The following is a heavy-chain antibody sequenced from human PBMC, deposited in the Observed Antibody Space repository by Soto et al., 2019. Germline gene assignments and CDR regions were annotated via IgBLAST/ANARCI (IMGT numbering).Heavy chain of an antibody. CDR1: NASISSRKW. Sequence: QVHLQESGPGLVKPSGTLSLTCTVSNASISSRKWWTWVRQTPGKGLEWIGEIYHSGSINHNPSLQSPVTMSVDKSKNQFSLKMTSVTAADTGVYYCASKFGELLADAFDIWGQGTVVTVSS. D-gene: IGHD3-10*01. CDR2: IYHSGSI. CDR3: ASKFGELLADAFDI. J-gene: IGHJ3*02. V-gene: IGHV4-4*02.